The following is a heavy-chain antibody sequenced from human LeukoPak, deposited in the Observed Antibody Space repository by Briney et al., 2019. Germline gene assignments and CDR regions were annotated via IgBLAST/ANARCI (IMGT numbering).Heavy chain of an antibody. D-gene: IGHD3-22*01. V-gene: IGHV4-61*01. CDR3: ARAHSSGYYH. Sequence: PSETLSLTCTVSGASVSSSSYYWSWIRQPPGKGLEWIGYIYYSGSTNYNPSLKSRVTISVDTSKNQFSLKLSSVTAAETAVYYCARAHSSGYYHWGQGTLVTVSS. J-gene: IGHJ5*02. CDR1: GASVSSSSYY. CDR2: IYYSGST.